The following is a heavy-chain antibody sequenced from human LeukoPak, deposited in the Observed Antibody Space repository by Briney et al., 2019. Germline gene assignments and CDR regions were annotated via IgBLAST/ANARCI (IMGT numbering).Heavy chain of an antibody. J-gene: IGHJ4*02. V-gene: IGHV4-39*01. CDR2: IYYSGST. CDR1: GGSFSSSSYY. D-gene: IGHD2-2*01. Sequence: SETLSLTCTVSGGSFSSSSYYWGWIRQPPGKGLEWIGSIYYSGSTYYNPSLKSRVTISVDTSKNQFSLKLSSVTAADTAVYYCARTRYQLLFDYWGQGTLVTVSS. CDR3: ARTRYQLLFDY.